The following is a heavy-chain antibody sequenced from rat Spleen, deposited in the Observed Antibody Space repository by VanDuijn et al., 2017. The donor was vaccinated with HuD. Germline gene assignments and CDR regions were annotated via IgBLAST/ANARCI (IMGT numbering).Heavy chain of an antibody. CDR2: ITNSGGST. J-gene: IGHJ2*01. CDR1: GFTFSDYY. CDR3: AREGDFDY. V-gene: IGHV5-25*01. Sequence: EVQLVESDGGLVQPGRSLKLSCAASGFTFSDYYMAWVRQAPTKGLEWVASITNSGGSTYYRDSVKGRFTISRDNAKSTLYLQMNSLQTEDTAMYFCAREGDFDYWGQGVMVTVSS.